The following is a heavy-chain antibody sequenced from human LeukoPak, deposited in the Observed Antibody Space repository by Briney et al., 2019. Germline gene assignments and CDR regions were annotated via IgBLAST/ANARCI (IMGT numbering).Heavy chain of an antibody. CDR3: AKVGIVVGGDYYDY. J-gene: IGHJ4*02. D-gene: IGHD3-22*01. V-gene: IGHV3-23*01. CDR1: GFTFNINA. CDR2: ISDNGGST. Sequence: GGSLRLSCATSGFTFNINAMSWVRQAPGKGLEWVSVISDNGGSTYNADSVKGRFTISRDNSKNTLYLQMNSLRAEDTAVYYCAKVGIVVGGDYYDYWGQGTLVTVSS.